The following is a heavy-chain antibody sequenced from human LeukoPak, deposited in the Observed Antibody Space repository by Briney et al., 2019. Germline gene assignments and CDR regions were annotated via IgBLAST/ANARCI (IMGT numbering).Heavy chain of an antibody. J-gene: IGHJ4*02. V-gene: IGHV1-69*04. D-gene: IGHD3-22*01. Sequence: SVKVSCKASGGTFSSYAISWVRQAPGQGLEWMGRIIPILGIANYAQKFQGRVTITADKSTSTAYVELSSLRSEDTAVYYCARDYYDSSGYYGFDYWGQGTLVTVSS. CDR1: GGTFSSYA. CDR2: IIPILGIA. CDR3: ARDYYDSSGYYGFDY.